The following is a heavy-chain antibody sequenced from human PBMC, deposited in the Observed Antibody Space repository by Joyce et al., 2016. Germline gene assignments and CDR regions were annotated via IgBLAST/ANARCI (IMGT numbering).Heavy chain of an antibody. Sequence: EVQILESGGGLIQPGGSLRLSCTASGFIFSDYAMSWVRQAPGKGLEWVALIHNDGITPDYTDSVIGRFTISRDNSKNTVFLQMNSLRAEDTAVYYCAKFRGGTYSAYHFDSWGQGTLVTVSS. V-gene: IGHV3-23*03. J-gene: IGHJ4*02. CDR2: IHNDGITP. CDR3: AKFRGGTYSAYHFDS. D-gene: IGHD1-26*01. CDR1: GFIFSDYA.